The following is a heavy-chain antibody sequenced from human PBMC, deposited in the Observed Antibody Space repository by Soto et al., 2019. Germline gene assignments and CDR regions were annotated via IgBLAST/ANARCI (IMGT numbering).Heavy chain of an antibody. CDR2: ISSSGTTI. CDR1: GFTLSDYY. J-gene: IGHJ6*02. Sequence: GSLRLSCAASGFTLSDYYMSLIRQAPGKGLEWVSYISSSGTTINYADSVKGRFTMSRDNAKNSLYLQMNSLIAEDTAVYYCARAYYDTDVWGQGTTVTVSS. V-gene: IGHV3-11*01. CDR3: ARAYYDTDV.